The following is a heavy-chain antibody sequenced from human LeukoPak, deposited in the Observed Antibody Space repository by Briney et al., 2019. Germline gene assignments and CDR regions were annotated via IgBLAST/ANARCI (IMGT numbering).Heavy chain of an antibody. CDR3: ARVAAEVVGVPGPIGFGWLRRDYYYMDV. CDR1: GYIFTNYY. J-gene: IGHJ6*03. Sequence: GASVNISCKASGYIFTNYYIHWIRQAPGQGLEWTGIINPNGGSFSYTQKFQGRVTMTRDMSTSTVYMELSSLRSEDTAVYYCARVAAEVVGVPGPIGFGWLRRDYYYMDVWGKGTTVTVSS. CDR2: INPNGGSF. D-gene: IGHD2-2*02. V-gene: IGHV1-46*01.